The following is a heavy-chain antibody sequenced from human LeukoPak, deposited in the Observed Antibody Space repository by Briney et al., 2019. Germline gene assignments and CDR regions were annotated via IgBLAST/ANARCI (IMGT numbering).Heavy chain of an antibody. CDR1: GGSISTYY. CDR3: ARDLYGYGGFFDY. V-gene: IGHV4-59*01. J-gene: IGHJ4*02. D-gene: IGHD5-18*01. CDR2: IHYSGST. Sequence: KPSETLSLTCTVSGGSISTYYWSWIRQPPGKGLEWIGYIHYSGSTNYNPSLKSRVTISVDTSKNQFSLKLTSVTAADTAVYYCARDLYGYGGFFDYWGQGTLVTVSS.